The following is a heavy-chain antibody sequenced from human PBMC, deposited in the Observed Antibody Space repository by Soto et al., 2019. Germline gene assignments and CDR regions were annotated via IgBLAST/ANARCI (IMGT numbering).Heavy chain of an antibody. CDR1: GGTFGSYA. CDR3: ARPIQYYFDTSAQSAWFDP. CDR2: IIPIFSTP. Sequence: QVQLVQSGAEVKKPGSSVKVSCKTSGGTFGSYAISWVRQAPGQGLEWMGGIIPIFSTPNYAQKFQGRVTITADESKSTAYMEFSRLRSDDTDVYYCARPIQYYFDTSAQSAWFDPWGQGTLVTVSS. V-gene: IGHV1-69*12. J-gene: IGHJ5*02. D-gene: IGHD3-22*01.